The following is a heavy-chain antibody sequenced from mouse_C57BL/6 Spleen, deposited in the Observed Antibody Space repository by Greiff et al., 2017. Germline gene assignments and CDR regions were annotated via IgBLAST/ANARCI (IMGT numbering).Heavy chain of an antibody. CDR3: ARQDILDNGDY. D-gene: IGHD1-3*01. CDR1: GYTFTSYW. J-gene: IGHJ2*01. V-gene: IGHV1-7*01. CDR2: INPSSGYT. Sequence: VQLKQSGAELAKPGASVKLSCKASGYTFTSYWMHWVKQRPGQGLEWIGYINPSSGYTKYNQKFKDKATLTADKSSSTASMQLSSLAYEDSAVYYCARQDILDNGDYWGQGTTLTVSS.